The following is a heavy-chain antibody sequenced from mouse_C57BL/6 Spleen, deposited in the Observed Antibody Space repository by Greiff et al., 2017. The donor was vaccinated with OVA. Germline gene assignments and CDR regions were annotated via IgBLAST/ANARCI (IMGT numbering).Heavy chain of an antibody. Sequence: EVHLVESGGGLVKPGGSLKLSCAASGFTFSDYGMHWVRQAPEKGLEWVAYISSGSSTIYYADTVKGRFTISRDNAKNTLFLQMTSLRSEDTAMYYCARGALSTVVAPGFAYWGQGTLVTVSA. D-gene: IGHD1-1*01. J-gene: IGHJ3*01. V-gene: IGHV5-17*01. CDR1: GFTFSDYG. CDR3: ARGALSTVVAPGFAY. CDR2: ISSGSSTI.